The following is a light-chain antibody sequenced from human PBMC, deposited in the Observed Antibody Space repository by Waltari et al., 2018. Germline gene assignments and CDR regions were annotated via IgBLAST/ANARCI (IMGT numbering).Light chain of an antibody. Sequence: QSALTQPASVSGSPGQSITISCTGTSSDVGGHNYVSWYQQHPGKAPKLIIYDVTDRPSWVSNRFSGSKFGNTASLTISGLQAEDEADYYCSSYTSSGTPYVFGTGTRVTVL. CDR3: SSYTSSGTPYV. CDR1: SSDVGGHNY. J-gene: IGLJ1*01. CDR2: DVT. V-gene: IGLV2-14*03.